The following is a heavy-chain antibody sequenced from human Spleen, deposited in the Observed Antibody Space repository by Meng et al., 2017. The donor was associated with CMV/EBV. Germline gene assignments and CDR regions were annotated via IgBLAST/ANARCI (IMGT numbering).Heavy chain of an antibody. Sequence: GGSLRLSCAASGFTFSSYNMNWVRQAPGKGLEWVSFISSSSSYIYYADSVKGRFTISRDNAKNSLYLQMNSLRAEDTAVYYCARDQDDFWSGYGDYWGQGTLVTVSS. CDR3: ARDQDDFWSGYGDY. J-gene: IGHJ4*02. D-gene: IGHD3-3*01. CDR1: GFTFSSYN. V-gene: IGHV3-21*01. CDR2: ISSSSSYI.